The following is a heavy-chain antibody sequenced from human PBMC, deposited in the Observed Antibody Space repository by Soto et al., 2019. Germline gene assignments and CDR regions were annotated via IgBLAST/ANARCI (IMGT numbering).Heavy chain of an antibody. J-gene: IGHJ4*02. D-gene: IGHD6-13*01. CDR1: GFSLSTSGVG. V-gene: IGHV2-5*02. CDR2: IYWDDDK. Sequence: SGPTLVNPTQTLTLTCTFSGFSLSTSGVGVGWIRQPPGKALEWLALIYWDDDKRYSPSLKSRLTITKDTSKNQVVLTMTNMDPVDTATYYCAHSEGIAAAGSPFAYFDYWGQGTLVTVSS. CDR3: AHSEGIAAAGSPFAYFDY.